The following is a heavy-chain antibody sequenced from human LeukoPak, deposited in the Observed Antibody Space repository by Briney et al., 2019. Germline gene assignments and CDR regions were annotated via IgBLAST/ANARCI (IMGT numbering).Heavy chain of an antibody. D-gene: IGHD1-26*01. CDR2: INPNSGGT. V-gene: IGHV1-2*06. Sequence: GASVKVSCKASGYTFTSYAMHWVRQAPGQRLEWMGRINPNSGGTNYAQKFQGRVTMTRDTSISTAYMEPSRLRSDDTAVYYCTRIVGATLSFDYWGQGTLVTVSS. CDR3: TRIVGATLSFDY. J-gene: IGHJ4*02. CDR1: GYTFTSYA.